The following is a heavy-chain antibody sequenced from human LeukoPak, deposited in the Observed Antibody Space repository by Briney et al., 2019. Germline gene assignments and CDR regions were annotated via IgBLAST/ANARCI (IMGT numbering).Heavy chain of an antibody. D-gene: IGHD3-9*01. V-gene: IGHV3-23*01. CDR1: GFTFSSYA. CDR3: VKGAHYDILTGYRLLKVDP. Sequence: GGSLRLSCAASGFTFSSYALSWVRQAPGKGLEWVSAIRGSGGNAYYADSVKGRFTISRDNSKNTLYLQMDSLRAEDTAVYYCVKGAHYDILTGYRLLKVDPWGQGTLVTVSS. J-gene: IGHJ5*02. CDR2: IRGSGGNA.